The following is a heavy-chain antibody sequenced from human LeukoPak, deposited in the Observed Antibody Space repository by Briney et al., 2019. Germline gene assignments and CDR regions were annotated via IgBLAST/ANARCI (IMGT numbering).Heavy chain of an antibody. CDR1: GYTITSYG. CDR3: ARDLSRGYLDAFDT. CDR2: ISAYNGNT. Sequence: ASVKVSCKASGYTITSYGISWVRQAPGQGLEWMGWISAYNGNTNYAQKLQGRVTMTTDTSTSTAYMELRSLRSDDTAVYYCARDLSRGYLDAFDTWGQGTMVTVSS. V-gene: IGHV1-18*01. J-gene: IGHJ3*02. D-gene: IGHD3-16*02.